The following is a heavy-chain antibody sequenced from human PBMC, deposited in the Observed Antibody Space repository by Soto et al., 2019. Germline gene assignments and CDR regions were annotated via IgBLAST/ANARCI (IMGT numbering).Heavy chain of an antibody. D-gene: IGHD1-1*01. CDR2: TSERGGST. J-gene: IGHJ2*01. V-gene: IGHV3-23*01. Sequence: GGSLRLSCAASGFTFSTYAMTWVRQPAGKGLEWVSSTSERGGSTFYADSVRGRFTISRDNSKDTLYLQMNSLRAEDTAVYFCAKDGALSRRWYFDLWGRGTLVTVSS. CDR3: AKDGALSRRWYFDL. CDR1: GFTFSTYA.